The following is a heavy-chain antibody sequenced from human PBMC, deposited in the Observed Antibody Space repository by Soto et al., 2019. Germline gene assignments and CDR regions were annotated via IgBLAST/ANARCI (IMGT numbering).Heavy chain of an antibody. CDR3: ARDKDIVAHSLDY. CDR2: VWYDGSNK. V-gene: IGHV3-33*01. J-gene: IGHJ4*02. D-gene: IGHD5-12*01. CDR1: GFTFSSYG. Sequence: GGSLRLSCAASGFTFSSYGMHWVRQAPGKGLEWVAVVWYDGSNKYYADSVKGRFTISRDNSKNTLYLQMNSLRAEDTAVYYCARDKDIVAHSLDYWGQGALVTVSS.